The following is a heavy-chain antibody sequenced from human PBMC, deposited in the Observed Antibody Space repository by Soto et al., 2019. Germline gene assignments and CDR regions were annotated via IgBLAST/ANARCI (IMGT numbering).Heavy chain of an antibody. J-gene: IGHJ3*02. Sequence: QVQLQQWGAGLLKPSETLSLTCAVYGGSFSGYYWSWIRQPPGKGLEWIGEINHSGSTNYNPSLKSRVTISVDTSKNQFSRKLSSVTAADTAVYYWARGLGWSGGSCYYAFDIWGQGTMVTVSS. CDR3: ARGLGWSGGSCYYAFDI. CDR1: GGSFSGYY. V-gene: IGHV4-34*01. CDR2: INHSGST. D-gene: IGHD2-15*01.